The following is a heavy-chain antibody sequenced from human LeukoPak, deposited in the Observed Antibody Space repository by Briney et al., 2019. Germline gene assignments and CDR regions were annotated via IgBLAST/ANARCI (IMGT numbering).Heavy chain of an antibody. CDR1: GYSFTSYW. D-gene: IGHD1-26*01. CDR3: ARRRDLYSGSYYPFDY. CDR2: IYPGDSDA. V-gene: IGHV5-51*01. Sequence: GESLKISCKGSGYSFTSYWIGWVRQIPGKGLKWMGIIYPGDSDARYSPSFQGQVTISADKSVSTAYLQWSSLKASDTAMYYCARRRDLYSGSYYPFDYWGQGTLVTVSS. J-gene: IGHJ4*02.